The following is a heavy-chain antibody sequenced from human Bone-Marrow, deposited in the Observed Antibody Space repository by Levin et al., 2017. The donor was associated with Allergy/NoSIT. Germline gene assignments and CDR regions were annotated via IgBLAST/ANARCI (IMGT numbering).Heavy chain of an antibody. D-gene: IGHD2-21*02. CDR2: IYHSGSF. Sequence: SQTLSLTCAVSGGSISTNNWWTWVRQPPGQGLEWIGEIYHSGSFNYNPSLKSRFTMSVDKSKNQVSLKLTSATAADTAVYYCARDLYCGGDCNGALDIWGRGTMVTVSS. V-gene: IGHV4-4*02. CDR3: ARDLYCGGDCNGALDI. CDR1: GGSISTNNW. J-gene: IGHJ3*02.